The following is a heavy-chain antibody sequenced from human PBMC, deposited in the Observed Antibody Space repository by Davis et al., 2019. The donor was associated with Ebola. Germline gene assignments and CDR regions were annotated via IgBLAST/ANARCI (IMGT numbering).Heavy chain of an antibody. CDR3: AREYCTNGVCYPAHNWFDP. CDR2: IYSGGST. J-gene: IGHJ5*02. D-gene: IGHD2-8*01. CDR1: GFTVSSNY. Sequence: GESLKISCAASGFTVSSNYMSWVRQAPGKGLEWVSVIYSGGSTYYADSVKGRFTISRDNAKNSLYLQMNSLRAEDTAVYYCAREYCTNGVCYPAHNWFDPWGQGTLVTVSS. V-gene: IGHV3-53*05.